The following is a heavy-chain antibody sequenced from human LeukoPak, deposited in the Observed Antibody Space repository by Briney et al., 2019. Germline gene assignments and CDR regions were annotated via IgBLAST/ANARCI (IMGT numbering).Heavy chain of an antibody. J-gene: IGHJ1*01. V-gene: IGHV3-74*01. CDR2: FNSDGSIT. CDR3: AKWDFG. D-gene: IGHD1-26*01. Sequence: GGTLRLSSAAPAFTSWNTWMHWVPQAPGKGPVWVSRFNSDGSITNYADSVKGRFTISRDNAKNTVYLQMNSLRAEDAAVYYCAKWDFGWGQGALVSVSS. CDR1: AFTSWNTW.